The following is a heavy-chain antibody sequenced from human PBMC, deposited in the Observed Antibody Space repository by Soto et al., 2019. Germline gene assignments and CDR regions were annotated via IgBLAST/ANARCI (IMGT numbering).Heavy chain of an antibody. D-gene: IGHD1-26*01. CDR2: TYYRSKWYN. Sequence: QVQLQQSGPGLVKPSQTLSLTCAISGDIVSSSSAAWNWIRQSPSRGLEWLGRTYYRSKWYNDYALYVKSRVTFNPDTYKNQFSLHQNSVTPEDTALYYCAMTHGRRGKFSFDSWGHGTLVTVSP. J-gene: IGHJ4*01. CDR1: GDIVSSSSAA. V-gene: IGHV6-1*01. CDR3: AMTHGRRGKFSFDS.